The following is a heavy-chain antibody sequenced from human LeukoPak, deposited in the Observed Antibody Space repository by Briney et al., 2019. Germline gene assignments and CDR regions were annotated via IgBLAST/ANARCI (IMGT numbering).Heavy chain of an antibody. J-gene: IGHJ4*02. V-gene: IGHV4-4*07. CDR2: IFSRGIP. CDR3: ARGREYGDFFDS. Sequence: SETLSLTCTFSVDSSNNFYWNWVRQPAGTGLEWIGRIFSRGIPSYNPSLKSRVTMSVDTSKNQFSLKLTSVTAADSAVYYCARGREYGDFFDSWGQGTLVTVSS. D-gene: IGHD4-17*01. CDR1: VDSSNNFY.